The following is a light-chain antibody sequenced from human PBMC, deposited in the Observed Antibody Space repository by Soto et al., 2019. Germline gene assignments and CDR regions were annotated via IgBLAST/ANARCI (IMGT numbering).Light chain of an antibody. V-gene: IGKV3-20*01. J-gene: IGKJ4*01. CDR3: QQYGSSIT. CDR1: KSISNRY. Sequence: EIVLTQSPGSLSLSPGERVTLSCRASKSISNRYLAWYQHRPGQAPRHLIYGTSSRASGVPDRFSASGAGTDFILTISRLEPEDFAIYYCQQYGSSITFGGGTKVEIK. CDR2: GTS.